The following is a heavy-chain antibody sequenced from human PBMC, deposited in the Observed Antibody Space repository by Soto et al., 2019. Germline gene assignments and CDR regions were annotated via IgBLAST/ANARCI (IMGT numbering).Heavy chain of an antibody. V-gene: IGHV1-2*04. Sequence: QVQLVQSGAEVKKPGASVKVSCKTSGYTFSGYYIPWVRQAPGQGLEWMGWINQSGGGTNYAQKFQGWVTMTRDTSVSTAFMEVTRLKSDDTAVYYCTRGSPTTTPFDYWGQGTLVTVSS. CDR2: INQSGGGT. CDR1: GYTFSGYY. J-gene: IGHJ4*02. CDR3: TRGSPTTTPFDY. D-gene: IGHD4-17*01.